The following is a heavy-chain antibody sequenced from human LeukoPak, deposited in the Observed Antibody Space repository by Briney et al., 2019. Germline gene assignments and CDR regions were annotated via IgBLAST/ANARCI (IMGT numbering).Heavy chain of an antibody. D-gene: IGHD3/OR15-3a*01. CDR3: ARPLSWTTDSYYYMDV. CDR1: GYTFTSYD. J-gene: IGHJ6*03. Sequence: GASVKVSCKASGYTFTSYDINWVRQATGQGLEWMGWMNPNSGNTGYAQKFQGRVTMTMNTSITTAYMELSSLRSDDTAVYYCARPLSWTTDSYYYMDVWGKGTSVTVSS. V-gene: IGHV1-8*01. CDR2: MNPNSGNT.